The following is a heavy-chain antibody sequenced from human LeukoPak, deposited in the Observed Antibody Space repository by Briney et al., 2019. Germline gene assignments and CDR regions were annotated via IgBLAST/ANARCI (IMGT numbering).Heavy chain of an antibody. CDR3: AGGNSMDV. CDR1: GFPFSNSW. J-gene: IGHJ6*04. CDR2: INKDGGGI. Sequence: PGGSLRLSCAVSGFPFSNSWMYWVRQAPGKGLEGVANINKDGGGISYVDSVKGRFIISRDNARNSLYLQMISLRVEDTAVYFCAGGNSMDVWGKGTAVTVSS. V-gene: IGHV3-7*03. D-gene: IGHD1/OR15-1a*01.